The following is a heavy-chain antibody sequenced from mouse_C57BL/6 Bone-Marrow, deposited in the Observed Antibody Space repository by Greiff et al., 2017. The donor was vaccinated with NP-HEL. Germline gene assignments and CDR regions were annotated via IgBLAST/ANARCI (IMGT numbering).Heavy chain of an antibody. CDR3: ARSPSYYSLAMDY. J-gene: IGHJ4*01. D-gene: IGHD2-10*01. CDR1: GYTFTDYN. V-gene: IGHV1-18*01. Sequence: VQLQQSGPELVKPGASVKIPCKASGYTFTDYNMDWVSQSHGKSLEWIGDINPNNGGTIYNQKFKGKATLTVDKSYSTAYMELRSLTSEDTAVYDCARSPSYYSLAMDYWGQGTSVTVSS. CDR2: INPNNGGT.